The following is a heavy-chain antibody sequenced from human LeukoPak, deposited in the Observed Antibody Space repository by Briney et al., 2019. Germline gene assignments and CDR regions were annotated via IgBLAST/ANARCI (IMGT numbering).Heavy chain of an antibody. D-gene: IGHD2-15*01. Sequence: GGSLRLSCAASGFTFSSYGMRWVRQAPGKGLEWVAVIWHDGRNKYYADSVKGRFTISRDNSKNTLYLQMSSLRAEDTAVYYCARDRGSNDPIDYWGQGTLVTVSS. CDR2: IWHDGRNK. J-gene: IGHJ4*02. CDR1: GFTFSSYG. CDR3: ARDRGSNDPIDY. V-gene: IGHV3-33*01.